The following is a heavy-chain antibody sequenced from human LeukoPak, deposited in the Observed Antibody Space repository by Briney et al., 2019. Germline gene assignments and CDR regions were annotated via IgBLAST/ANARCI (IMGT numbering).Heavy chain of an antibody. D-gene: IGHD1-1*01. CDR3: ARCSTGTYYYYYYMDV. Sequence: KPSETLSLTCTVSGGSISSYYWSWIRQPAGKGLEWIGRIYTSGSTNYNPSLKSRVTMSVDTSKSQFSLKLSSVTAADTAVYYCARCSTGTYYYYYYMDVWGKGTTVTASS. CDR1: GGSISSYY. V-gene: IGHV4-4*07. CDR2: IYTSGST. J-gene: IGHJ6*03.